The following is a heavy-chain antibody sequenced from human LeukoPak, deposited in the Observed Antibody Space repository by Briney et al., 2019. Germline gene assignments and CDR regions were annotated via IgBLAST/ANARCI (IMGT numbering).Heavy chain of an antibody. CDR1: GLTFSSYA. Sequence: GGSLRLSCAASGLTFSSYAMSWVRQDPGKGLDWVSTVSDSGGSTYYADSVKGRFTVSRDNSRDTLYLQMNSLRAEDTAVYYCAKGHSAHGTGFDYWGQGTLVTVSS. CDR3: AKGHSAHGTGFDY. D-gene: IGHD1-26*01. CDR2: VSDSGGST. V-gene: IGHV3-23*01. J-gene: IGHJ4*02.